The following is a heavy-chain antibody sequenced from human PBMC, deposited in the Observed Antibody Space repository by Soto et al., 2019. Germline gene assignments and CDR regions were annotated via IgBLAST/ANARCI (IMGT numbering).Heavy chain of an antibody. J-gene: IGHJ6*02. CDR2: IKSKTDGGTT. Sequence: PEGSLRLSCAASGFTFSNAWMSWVRQAPGKGLEWVGRIKSKTDGGTTDYAAPVKGRFTISRDDSKNTLYLQMNSLKTEDTAVYYCTTAIPLHYSSSIHPWNYYYGMDVWRQVTTVTVSS. CDR3: TTAIPLHYSSSIHPWNYYYGMDV. V-gene: IGHV3-15*01. D-gene: IGHD6-6*01. CDR1: GFTFSNAW.